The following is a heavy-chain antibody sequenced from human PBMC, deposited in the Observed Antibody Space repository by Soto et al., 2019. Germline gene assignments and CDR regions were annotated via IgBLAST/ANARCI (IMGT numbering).Heavy chain of an antibody. CDR2: IYHSGST. D-gene: IGHD3-22*01. J-gene: IGHJ5*02. CDR1: GGSISSGGYS. V-gene: IGHV4-30-2*05. CDR3: ARTTYYYDSSGYCYEDWFDP. Sequence: PSETLSLTCAVSGGSISSGGYSWSWIRQPPGKGLEWIGYIYHSGSTYYNPSLKSRVTISVDTSKNQFSLKLSSVTAADTAVYYCARTTYYYDSSGYCYEDWFDPWGQGTLVTVSS.